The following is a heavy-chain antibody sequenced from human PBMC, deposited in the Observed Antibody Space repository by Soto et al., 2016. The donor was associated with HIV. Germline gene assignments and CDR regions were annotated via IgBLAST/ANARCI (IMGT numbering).Heavy chain of an antibody. D-gene: IGHD3-9*01. CDR1: GFTFSSYS. Sequence: EVQLVESGGGLVQPGGSLRLSCAASGFTFSSYSMNWVRQAPGKGLEWVSYISSSSSTIYYADSVKGRFTISRDNAKNSLYLQMNSLRAEDTAVYYCARDHLDPFECWGQGTLVTVSS. J-gene: IGHJ4*02. V-gene: IGHV3-48*04. CDR2: ISSSSSTI. CDR3: ARDHLDPFEC.